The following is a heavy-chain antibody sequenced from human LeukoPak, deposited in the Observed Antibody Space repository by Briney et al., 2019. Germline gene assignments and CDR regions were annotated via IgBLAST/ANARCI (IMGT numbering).Heavy chain of an antibody. CDR1: GGYISSYY. J-gene: IGHJ4*02. Sequence: SETLSLTCTVSGGYISSYYWSWIRQPPGKGLEWIGYIYYSGSTNYNPSLKSRVTISVDTSKNQFSLKLSSVTAADTAVYYCARGYGDYWYGFDYWGQGTLVTVSS. V-gene: IGHV4-59*01. CDR3: ARGYGDYWYGFDY. CDR2: IYYSGST. D-gene: IGHD4-17*01.